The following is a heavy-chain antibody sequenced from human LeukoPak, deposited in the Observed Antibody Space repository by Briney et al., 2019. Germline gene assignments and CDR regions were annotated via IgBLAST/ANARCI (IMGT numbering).Heavy chain of an antibody. CDR3: ARAGGPPQVRENWFNP. Sequence: SETLSLTCTVSGGSISSSYWSWFRQPARKGLEWIGRIYTSGSTNYNPSLKSRVTMSVDTSKNQFSLKLSSVTAADTAVYYCARAGGPPQVRENWFNPWGQGTLVTVSS. V-gene: IGHV4-4*07. CDR2: IYTSGST. D-gene: IGHD5-24*01. CDR1: GGSISSSY. J-gene: IGHJ5*02.